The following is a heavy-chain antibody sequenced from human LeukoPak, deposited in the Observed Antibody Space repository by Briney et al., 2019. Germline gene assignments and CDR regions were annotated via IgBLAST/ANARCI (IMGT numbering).Heavy chain of an antibody. CDR2: INPNSGGT. V-gene: IGHV1-2*02. J-gene: IGHJ4*02. Sequence: GASVKVSCKASGYTFTGYYMHWVRQAPGQGLEWMGWINPNSGGTNYAQKFQGRVTMTRDTSISTAYMELSRLRSDDTAVYYCARVGTRLFHSPNFDYWGQGTLVTVSS. CDR3: ARVGTRLFHSPNFDY. CDR1: GYTFTGYY. D-gene: IGHD1-26*01.